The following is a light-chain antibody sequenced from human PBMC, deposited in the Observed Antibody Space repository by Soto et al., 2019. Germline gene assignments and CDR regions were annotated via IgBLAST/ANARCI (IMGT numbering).Light chain of an antibody. V-gene: IGKV3-20*01. CDR2: GAS. CDR1: QSVNDNY. J-gene: IGKJ1*01. Sequence: EIVLTQSPGTLSLSPRERATLSCRASQSVNDNYLAWYQHKPCQAPRLLIYGASSRDPGIPDRFSGSGSGKDFTLTISRLEPEDFAIDYCQQYAASPRKFGQGPQVEVK. CDR3: QQYAASPRK.